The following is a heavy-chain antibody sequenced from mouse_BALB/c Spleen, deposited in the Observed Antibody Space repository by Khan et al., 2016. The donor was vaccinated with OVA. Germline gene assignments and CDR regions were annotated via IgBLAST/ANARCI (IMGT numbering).Heavy chain of an antibody. CDR3: ARGGYGSSLFDY. Sequence: QVQLKESGAELVKPGASVKLSCKASGYTFTSYWMHWVKQRPGQGLEWIGEINPSNGRTNYNEKFKSKATLTVDKSSSTAYMQRRSLTYEDSAVYYCARGGYGSSLFDYWGQGTTLTVSS. CDR1: GYTFTSYW. V-gene: IGHV1S81*02. CDR2: INPSNGRT. D-gene: IGHD1-1*01. J-gene: IGHJ2*01.